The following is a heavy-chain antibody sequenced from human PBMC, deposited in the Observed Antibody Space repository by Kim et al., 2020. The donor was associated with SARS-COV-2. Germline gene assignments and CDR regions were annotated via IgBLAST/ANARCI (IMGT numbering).Heavy chain of an antibody. D-gene: IGHD6-13*01. J-gene: IGHJ6*02. Sequence: GGSLRLSCAASGFTFSSYEMNWVRQAPGKGLEWVSYISSSGSTIYYADSVKGRFTISRDNAKNSLYPQMNSLRAEDTAVYYCVRDPYSSSYNYYGMDVWGQGTTVTVSS. CDR3: VRDPYSSSYNYYGMDV. CDR1: GFTFSSYE. CDR2: ISSSGSTI. V-gene: IGHV3-48*03.